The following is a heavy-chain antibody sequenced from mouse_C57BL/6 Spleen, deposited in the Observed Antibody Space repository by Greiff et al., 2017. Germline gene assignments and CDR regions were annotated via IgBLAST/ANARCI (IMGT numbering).Heavy chain of an antibody. CDR2: IYPGDGDT. D-gene: IGHD1-1*01. CDR3: ARSYYYGSSSCFDY. V-gene: IGHV1-82*01. Sequence: QVQLKTSGPELVKPGASVKISCKASGYAFSSSWMNWVKQRPGQGLEWIGRIYPGDGDTNYNGKFQGKATMTADKSSSTASMRLSGLTSEDSAVYFCARSYYYGSSSCFDYWGQGTTLTVSS. J-gene: IGHJ2*01. CDR1: GYAFSSSW.